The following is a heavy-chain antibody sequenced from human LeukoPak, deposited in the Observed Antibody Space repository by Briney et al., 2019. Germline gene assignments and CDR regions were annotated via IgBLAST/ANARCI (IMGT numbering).Heavy chain of an antibody. Sequence: SVKVSCEASGGTFSSYAISWVRQAPGQGLEWMGRIIPIFGIANHAQKFQGRVTITADKSTSTAYMELSSLRSEDTAVYYCARDASAGTPEYFQHWGQGTLVTVSS. D-gene: IGHD6-19*01. J-gene: IGHJ1*01. V-gene: IGHV1-69*04. CDR3: ARDASAGTPEYFQH. CDR1: GGTFSSYA. CDR2: IIPIFGIA.